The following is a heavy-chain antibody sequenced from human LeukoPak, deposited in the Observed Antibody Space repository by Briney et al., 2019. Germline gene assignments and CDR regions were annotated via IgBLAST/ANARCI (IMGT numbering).Heavy chain of an antibody. CDR2: IIPIFVTA. J-gene: IGHJ5*02. D-gene: IGHD1-26*01. CDR3: ARGVGATVWFDP. Sequence: ASVKVSCKASGGTFSSYAICWVRQAPGQGLEWMGGIIPIFVTANYAQKFQGRVTITTDESTSTAYMELSSLRSEDTAVYYCARGVGATVWFDPWGQGTLVTVSS. V-gene: IGHV1-69*05. CDR1: GGTFSSYA.